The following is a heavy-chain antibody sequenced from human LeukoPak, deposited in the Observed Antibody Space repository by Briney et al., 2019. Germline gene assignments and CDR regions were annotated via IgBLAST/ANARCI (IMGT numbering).Heavy chain of an antibody. CDR1: GFTFSSYG. CDR3: AKDEEDYYDSSGYLLY. V-gene: IGHV3-30*18. CDR2: MSYDGSNK. Sequence: GRSLRLSCAASGFTFSSYGMHLVRQAPGKGLEWVAVMSYDGSNKYYADSVKGRFTISRDNSKNTLYLQMNSLRAEDTAVYYCAKDEEDYYDSSGYLLYWGQGTLVTVSS. J-gene: IGHJ4*02. D-gene: IGHD3-22*01.